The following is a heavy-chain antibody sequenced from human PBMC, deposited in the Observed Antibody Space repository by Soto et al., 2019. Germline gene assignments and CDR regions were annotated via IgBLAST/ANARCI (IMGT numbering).Heavy chain of an antibody. CDR2: VSGSGGRV. CDR3: AMTRLYDTGTNDYHRDALDI. J-gene: IGHJ3*02. D-gene: IGHD3-22*01. V-gene: IGHV3-23*01. CDR1: GFSFGTYV. Sequence: EVQLLESGGGMVEPRGSLKLSCVASGFSFGTYVMNWVRQAPGKGLEWVSGVSGSGGRVYSADSVKGRFTISRDNSRNTLYLQMNSLRADDTAIYYCAMTRLYDTGTNDYHRDALDIWGQGTQVTVSS.